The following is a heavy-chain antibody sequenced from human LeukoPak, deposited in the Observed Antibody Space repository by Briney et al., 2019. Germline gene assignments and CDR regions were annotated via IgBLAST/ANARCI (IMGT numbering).Heavy chain of an antibody. CDR2: IYYSGST. D-gene: IGHD3-9*01. V-gene: IGHV4-59*01. J-gene: IGHJ4*02. CDR3: ARALLNYDVLTGYYMWEGYFDY. Sequence: PSETLSLTCTVSGGSISSYYWSWIRQPPGKGLEWIGYIYYSGSTNYNPSLKSRVTISVDTSKNQFSLKLSSVTAADTAVYYCARALLNYDVLTGYYMWEGYFDYWGQGTLVTVSS. CDR1: GGSISSYY.